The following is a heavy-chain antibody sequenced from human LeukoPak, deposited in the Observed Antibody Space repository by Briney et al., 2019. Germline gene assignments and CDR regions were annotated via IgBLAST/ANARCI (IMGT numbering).Heavy chain of an antibody. CDR1: GFTFGSYE. Sequence: PGGSLRLSCAASGFTFGSYEMNWVRQAPGKGLEWVSYISSSGSTIYYADSVKGRFTISRDNAKNSLYLQMNSLRAEDTAVYYCARSTELLWFGELYQTAFDYWGQGTLVTVSS. CDR3: ARSTELLWFGELYQTAFDY. CDR2: ISSSGSTI. J-gene: IGHJ4*02. V-gene: IGHV3-48*03. D-gene: IGHD3-10*01.